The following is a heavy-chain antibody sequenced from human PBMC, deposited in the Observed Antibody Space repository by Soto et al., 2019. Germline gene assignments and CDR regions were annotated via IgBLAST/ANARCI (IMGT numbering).Heavy chain of an antibody. Sequence: DVQLVESGGGLIQPGESLRLSCAAFGLTISGQKYVAWVRQAPGRGLEWVSALYDVDGSFYADSVTGRFTTSSDSSKTTLYLQMNDLRPDDTAVYYCATWHEREHAFDVWGQGTTVTISS. D-gene: IGHD1-1*01. CDR3: ATWHEREHAFDV. CDR2: LYDVDGS. CDR1: GLTISGQKY. V-gene: IGHV3-53*01. J-gene: IGHJ3*01.